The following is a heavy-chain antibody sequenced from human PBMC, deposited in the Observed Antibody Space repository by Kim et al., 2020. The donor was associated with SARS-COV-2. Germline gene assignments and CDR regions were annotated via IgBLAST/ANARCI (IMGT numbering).Heavy chain of an antibody. D-gene: IGHD3-10*01. V-gene: IGHV3-74*01. Sequence: GGSLRLSCAASGFTFSSYWMHWVRQAPGKGLVWVSRINSDGSSTSYADSVKGRFTISRDNAKNTLYLQMNSLRAEDTAVYYCAREGALGGFGDSMDVWGQGTTVTVSS. CDR1: GFTFSSYW. J-gene: IGHJ6*02. CDR2: INSDGSST. CDR3: AREGALGGFGDSMDV.